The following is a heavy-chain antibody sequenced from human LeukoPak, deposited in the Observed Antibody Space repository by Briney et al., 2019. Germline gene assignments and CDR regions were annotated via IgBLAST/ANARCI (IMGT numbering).Heavy chain of an antibody. CDR3: ARGARDYYYMDV. V-gene: IGHV3-13*01. CDR2: IGTAGDT. J-gene: IGHJ6*03. Sequence: GGSLRLSCAASGFTFSSYDMHWVRQATGKGLEWVSAIGTAGDTYYPGSVKGRFTISRENAKNSLYLQMNSLRAGDTAVYYCARGARDYYYMDVWGKGTTVTVSS. CDR1: GFTFSSYD.